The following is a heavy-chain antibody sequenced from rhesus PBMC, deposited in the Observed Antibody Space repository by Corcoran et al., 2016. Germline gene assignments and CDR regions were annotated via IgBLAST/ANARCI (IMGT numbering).Heavy chain of an antibody. CDR3: ARGGSYYYDHYFDY. J-gene: IGHJ4*01. CDR2: ISGSAGNT. D-gene: IGHD3-16*01. CDR1: GGSISSNH. Sequence: QMQLQESGPGLVKPSETLSLTCAVSGGSISSNHWSWIRQPPGKGLEWIGRISGSAGNTDYNPSLKSRVTLSVDTSKNQLSLKLSSVTAADTAVYYCARGGSYYYDHYFDYWGQGVLVTVSS. V-gene: IGHV4-173*01.